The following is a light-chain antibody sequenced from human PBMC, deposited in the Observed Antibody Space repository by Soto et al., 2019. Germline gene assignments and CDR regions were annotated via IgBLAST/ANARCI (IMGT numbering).Light chain of an antibody. CDR1: QSISDK. J-gene: IGKJ1*01. CDR2: GAS. Sequence: EIVMTQAPVTLSVSPVERVTLSCRASQSISDKSAWYQQKPGQAPRLLMFGASTRVTGIPAKFSGSGSGTEFTLTISSLQSEDFAVYYCQQYNKWPRPFGQGTQVDIK. CDR3: QQYNKWPRP. V-gene: IGKV3-15*01.